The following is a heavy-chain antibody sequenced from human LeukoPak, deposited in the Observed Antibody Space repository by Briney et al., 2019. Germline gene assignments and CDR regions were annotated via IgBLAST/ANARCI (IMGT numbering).Heavy chain of an antibody. V-gene: IGHV3-30-3*01. Sequence: PGRSLRLSCAASGFTFSSYAMHWVRQAPGKGLEWVAVISYDGSNKYYADSVKGRFTISRDNSKNTLYLQMNSLRAEDTAVYYCARDLDYGGNRAYYGMDVWGQGTTVTVSS. D-gene: IGHD4-23*01. CDR1: GFTFSSYA. J-gene: IGHJ6*02. CDR3: ARDLDYGGNRAYYGMDV. CDR2: ISYDGSNK.